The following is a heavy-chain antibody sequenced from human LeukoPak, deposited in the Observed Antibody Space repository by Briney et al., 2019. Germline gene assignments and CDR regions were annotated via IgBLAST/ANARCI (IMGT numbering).Heavy chain of an antibody. V-gene: IGHV3-48*01. Sequence: GGSLRLSCATSGFTFSSFSMNWVRQAPGKGLEWISYIKSDSSTIYYADTVKGRFTISRDNAKNSLYLQMNSLRAEDTAVYYCVRDYNWCFDYWGQGTLVTVSS. D-gene: IGHD1-1*01. CDR1: GFTFSSFS. CDR3: VRDYNWCFDY. CDR2: IKSDSSTI. J-gene: IGHJ4*02.